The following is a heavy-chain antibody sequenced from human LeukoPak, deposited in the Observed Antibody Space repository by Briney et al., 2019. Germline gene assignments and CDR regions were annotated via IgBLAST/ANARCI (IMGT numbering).Heavy chain of an antibody. CDR2: IYSDGDT. CDR3: ARGQDSSGYYYSFDY. D-gene: IGHD3-22*01. CDR1: GFXFNTYA. Sequence: GGSLRLSCVASGFXFNTYAISWVRQAPGKGLEWLSAIYSDGDTYYADSVKGRFTISRDNSKNTLFLQMNSLSAEDTAVYYCARGQDSSGYYYSFDYWGQGTLVTVSS. V-gene: IGHV3-66*01. J-gene: IGHJ4*02.